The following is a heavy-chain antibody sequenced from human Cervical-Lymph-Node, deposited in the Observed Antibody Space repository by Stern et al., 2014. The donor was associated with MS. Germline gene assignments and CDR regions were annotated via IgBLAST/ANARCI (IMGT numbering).Heavy chain of an antibody. CDR2: IWYDESNP. J-gene: IGHJ4*02. CDR3: ASAYSGSHYYFDY. D-gene: IGHD6-13*01. V-gene: IGHV3-33*01. CDR1: GFSFSRYA. Sequence: VQLVESGGGVVQPGRSLRLSCAASGFSFSRYAMHWVRQAPGKGQEWVALIWYDESNPYNAYSVTGRFTISKDNFKNTLYLQMNILRAEDTAVYYCASAYSGSHYYFDYWGQGTLVTVSS.